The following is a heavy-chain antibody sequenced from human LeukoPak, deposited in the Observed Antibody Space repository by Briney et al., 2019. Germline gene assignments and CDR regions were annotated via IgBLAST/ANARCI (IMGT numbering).Heavy chain of an antibody. CDR2: INHSGST. Sequence: PSETLSLTCAVYGGSFSGYYWSWLRQPPGKGLEWIGEINHSGSTNYNPSLKSRVTISVDTSKNQFSLKLSSVTAADTAVYYCARGRGAFGSSSWYRDTWEGRYFDYWGQGTLVTVSS. V-gene: IGHV4-34*01. J-gene: IGHJ4*02. CDR1: GGSFSGYY. CDR3: ARGRGAFGSSSWYRDTWEGRYFDY. D-gene: IGHD6-13*01.